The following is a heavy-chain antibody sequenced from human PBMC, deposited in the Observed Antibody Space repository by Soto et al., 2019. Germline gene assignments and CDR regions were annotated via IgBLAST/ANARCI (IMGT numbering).Heavy chain of an antibody. CDR3: TTAPGLSIAVAPLYYYYYGMDV. V-gene: IGHV3-15*07. J-gene: IGHJ6*02. CDR1: GFTFSSAW. D-gene: IGHD6-19*01. CDR2: IKSKTDGGTT. Sequence: PGGTLRLSCAASGFTFSSAWMNWVRQAPGKGLEWVGRIKSKTDGGTTDYAAPVKGRFTISRDDSKNTLYLQMNSLKTEDTAVYYCTTAPGLSIAVAPLYYYYYGMDVWGQGTTVTVSS.